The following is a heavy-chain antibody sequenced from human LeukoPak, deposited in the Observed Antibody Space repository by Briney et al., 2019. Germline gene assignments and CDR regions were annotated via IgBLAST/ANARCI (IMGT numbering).Heavy chain of an antibody. V-gene: IGHV4-59*08. D-gene: IGHD4-17*01. CDR3: ARHPLGDYGDYVGWCFDL. CDR1: GGSISSYY. Sequence: PSETLSLTCTVSGGSISSYYWSWIRQPPGKGLEWIGYIYYSGSTNYNPSLKSRVTISVDTSKNQFSLKLSSVTAADTAVYYCARHPLGDYGDYVGWCFDLWGRGTLVTVSS. J-gene: IGHJ2*01. CDR2: IYYSGST.